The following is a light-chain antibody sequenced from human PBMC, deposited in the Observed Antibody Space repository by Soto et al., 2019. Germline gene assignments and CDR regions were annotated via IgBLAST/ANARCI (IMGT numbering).Light chain of an antibody. Sequence: QSVLTQPPSVSGAPGQRVTIFCTGSSSNIGAGYDVHWYQQLPGTAPKLLIYGNSNRPSGVPDRFSGSKSGTSASLAITGLQAEDEADYYCQSYDSSLSGNYVFGTGTKLTVL. CDR1: SSNIGAGYD. J-gene: IGLJ1*01. V-gene: IGLV1-40*01. CDR2: GNS. CDR3: QSYDSSLSGNYV.